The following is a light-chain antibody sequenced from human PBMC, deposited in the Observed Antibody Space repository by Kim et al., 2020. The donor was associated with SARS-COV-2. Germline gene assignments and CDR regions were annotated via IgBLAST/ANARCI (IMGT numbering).Light chain of an antibody. J-gene: IGLJ3*02. V-gene: IGLV3-9*01. CDR1: NIGHKY. CDR2: KDS. Sequence: SYELTQPLSVSVALGQTAKITCGGNNIGHKYVHWYQQKPGQAPVLVMYKDSRRSSGIPERFSGSNSGNTATLTISRAQAGEEAEYYCQVWDSSTEVFGRVTQLTVL. CDR3: QVWDSSTEV.